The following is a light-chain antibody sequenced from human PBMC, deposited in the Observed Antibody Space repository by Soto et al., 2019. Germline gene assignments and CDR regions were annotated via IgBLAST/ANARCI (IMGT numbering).Light chain of an antibody. CDR3: SSYAGINNLI. CDR1: SSDVGFYNY. Sequence: QSVLTQPPSASGSPGQSVTISCTGTSSDVGFYNYVSWFQQHPGKAPKLIIYEVNKRPSGVPDRFSGSQSGNTASLTVSGLQAEDEADYYCSSYAGINNLIFGGGTKLTVL. J-gene: IGLJ2*01. V-gene: IGLV2-8*01. CDR2: EVN.